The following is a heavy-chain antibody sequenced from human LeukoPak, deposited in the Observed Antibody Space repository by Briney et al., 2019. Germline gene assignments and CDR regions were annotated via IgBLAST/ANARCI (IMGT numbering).Heavy chain of an antibody. CDR3: ARAPLRVEMATIRGSYFDY. D-gene: IGHD5-24*01. J-gene: IGHJ4*02. V-gene: IGHV4-59*01. CDR2: IDYSGST. CDR1: GGSISSYY. Sequence: SETLSLTCTVSGGSISSYYWSWIRQPPGKGLEWIGYIDYSGSTNYNPSLKSRVTISVDTSKNQFSLKLSSVTAAGTAVYYCARAPLRVEMATIRGSYFDYWGQGTLVTVSS.